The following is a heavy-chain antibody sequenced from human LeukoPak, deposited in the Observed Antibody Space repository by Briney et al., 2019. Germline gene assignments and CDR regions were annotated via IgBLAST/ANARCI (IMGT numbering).Heavy chain of an antibody. CDR2: INHSGST. CDR1: GGSISSYY. Sequence: PSETLSLTCTASGGSISSYYWSWIRQPPGKGLEWIGEINHSGSTNYNPSLKSRVTISVDTSKNQFSLKLSSVTAADTAVYYCASIGYCSSTSCHGWFDPWGQGALVTVSS. D-gene: IGHD2-2*01. CDR3: ASIGYCSSTSCHGWFDP. V-gene: IGHV4-34*01. J-gene: IGHJ5*02.